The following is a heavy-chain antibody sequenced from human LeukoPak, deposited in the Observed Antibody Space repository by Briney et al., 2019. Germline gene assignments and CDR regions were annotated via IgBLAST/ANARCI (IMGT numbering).Heavy chain of an antibody. CDR2: IYYSGST. V-gene: IGHV4-61*05. Sequence: SETLSLTCTVSGGSVSSSTHYWAWIRQPPGKGLEWIGYIYYSGSTNYNPSLKSRVTISVDTSMHQFSLKLTSVTAADTAVYYCARHGGGFGSGTYYNFDYWGQGTLVTVSS. J-gene: IGHJ4*02. CDR1: GGSVSSSTHY. D-gene: IGHD3-10*01. CDR3: ARHGGGFGSGTYYNFDY.